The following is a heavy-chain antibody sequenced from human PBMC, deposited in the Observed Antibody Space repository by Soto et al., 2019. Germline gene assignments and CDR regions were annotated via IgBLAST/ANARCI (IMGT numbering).Heavy chain of an antibody. J-gene: IGHJ6*02. D-gene: IGHD3-10*01. CDR3: ARAYYYGSGSYYNYYYYGMDV. CDR2: IYYSGST. V-gene: IGHV4-59*01. Sequence: QVQLQESGPGLVKPSETLSLTCTVSGGSISSYYWSWIRQPPGKGLEWIGYIYYSGSTNYNPSLKSRVIISVDTSKNPFSLKLSSVPAADTAVYYCARAYYYGSGSYYNYYYYGMDVWGQGTTVTVSS. CDR1: GGSISSYY.